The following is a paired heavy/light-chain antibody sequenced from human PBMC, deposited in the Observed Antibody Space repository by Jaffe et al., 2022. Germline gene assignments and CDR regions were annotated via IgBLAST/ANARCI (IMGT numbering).Heavy chain of an antibody. V-gene: IGHV4-61*02. D-gene: IGHD6-19*01. J-gene: IGHJ6*03. CDR1: GGSISSGSYY. CDR2: IYTSGST. CDR3: ARAGADAGYSSGWYSPRYYYYYYYMDV. Sequence: QVQLQESGPGLVKPSQTLSLTCTVSGGSISSGSYYWSWIRQPAGKGLEWIGRIYTSGSTNYNPSLKSRVTISVDTSKNQFSLKLSSVTAADTAVYYCARAGADAGYSSGWYSPRYYYYYYYMDVWGKGTTVTVSS.
Light chain of an antibody. V-gene: IGKV3-11*01. CDR2: DAS. Sequence: EIVLTQSPATLSLSPGERATLSCRASQSVSSYLAWYQQKPGQAPRLLIYDASNRATGIPARFSGSGSGTDFTLTISSLEPEDFAVYYCQQRSNWPPELTFGGGTKVEIK. CDR1: QSVSSY. CDR3: QQRSNWPPELT. J-gene: IGKJ4*01.